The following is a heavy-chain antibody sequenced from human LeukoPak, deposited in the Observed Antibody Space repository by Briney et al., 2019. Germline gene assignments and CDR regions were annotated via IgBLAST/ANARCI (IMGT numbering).Heavy chain of an antibody. D-gene: IGHD3-3*01. CDR1: GGSISSGGYS. CDR3: ARLATYYDFWSGSNWFDP. V-gene: IGHV4-30-2*01. Sequence: SQTLSLTCAVSGGSISSGGYSWSWIRQPPGKGLEWIGYIYHSGSSYYNPSLKSRVTISVDRSKNQFSLKLSSVTAADTAVYYCARLATYYDFWSGSNWFDPWGQGTLVTVSS. J-gene: IGHJ5*02. CDR2: IYHSGSS.